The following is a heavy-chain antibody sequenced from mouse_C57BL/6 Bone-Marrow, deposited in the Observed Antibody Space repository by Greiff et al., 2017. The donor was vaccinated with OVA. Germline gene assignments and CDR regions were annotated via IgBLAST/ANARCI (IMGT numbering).Heavy chain of an antibody. Sequence: VKLMESGPELVKPGASVKISCKASGYAFSSSWMNWVKQRPGKGLEWIGRIYPGDGDTNYNGKFKGKATLTADKSSSTAYMQLSSLTSEDSAVYFCAPEDYGSSLDYWGQGTTLTVSS. CDR2: IYPGDGDT. CDR3: APEDYGSSLDY. J-gene: IGHJ2*01. CDR1: GYAFSSSW. D-gene: IGHD1-1*01. V-gene: IGHV1-82*01.